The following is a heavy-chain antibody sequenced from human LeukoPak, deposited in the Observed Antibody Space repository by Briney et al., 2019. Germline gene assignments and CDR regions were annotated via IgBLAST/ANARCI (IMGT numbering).Heavy chain of an antibody. Sequence: PSKTLSLTCAVYGGSFSGYYWSWIRQPPGKGLEWIGEINHSGSTNYNPSLKSRVTISVDTSKNQFSLKLSSVTAADTAVYYCARAYNWNPFDYWGQGTLVTVSS. CDR1: GGSFSGYY. V-gene: IGHV4-34*01. CDR3: ARAYNWNPFDY. D-gene: IGHD1-20*01. J-gene: IGHJ4*02. CDR2: INHSGST.